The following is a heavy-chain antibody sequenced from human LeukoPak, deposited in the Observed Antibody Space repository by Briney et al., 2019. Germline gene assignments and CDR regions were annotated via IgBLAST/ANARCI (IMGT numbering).Heavy chain of an antibody. V-gene: IGHV1-46*01. CDR1: GYTFTRYY. CDR3: ARDGSSVFGSVDFDY. Sequence: GASVKVSCKASGYTFTRYYMQWVRQAPGQGLEWMGIINSFGGDTTYAQKFQGRLTITRDASTSTVHMELSSLTSEDTAVYYCARDGSSVFGSVDFDYWGQRTRVIVSS. D-gene: IGHD2-8*01. J-gene: IGHJ4*02. CDR2: INSFGGDT.